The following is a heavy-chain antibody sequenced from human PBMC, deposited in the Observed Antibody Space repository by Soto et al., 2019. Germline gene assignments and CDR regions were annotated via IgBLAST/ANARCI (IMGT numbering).Heavy chain of an antibody. CDR1: GFSFGDYA. CDR2: ISWKSGSI. Sequence: PGGSLRLSCAASGFSFGDYAMHWVRQAPGKGLEWVSGISWKSGSIGYADSVKGRFIISRDNAKNSLYLQMNSLRVEDTALYYCAKSPGGTANGKDVWGQGTTVTVSS. D-gene: IGHD2-8*01. CDR3: AKSPGGTANGKDV. V-gene: IGHV3-9*01. J-gene: IGHJ6*01.